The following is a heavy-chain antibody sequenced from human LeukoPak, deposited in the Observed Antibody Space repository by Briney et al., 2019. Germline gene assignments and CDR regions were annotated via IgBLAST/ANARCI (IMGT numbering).Heavy chain of an antibody. D-gene: IGHD2-2*01. V-gene: IGHV3-30*18. J-gene: IGHJ4*02. Sequence: GRSLRLSCAASGFTFSSYGMHWDRQAPGKGLEWVAVISYDGSNKYYADSVKGRFTISRDNSKNTLYLQMNSLRAEDTAVYYCAKWCSSTSCYSRPPGDFDYWGQGTLVTVSS. CDR3: AKWCSSTSCYSRPPGDFDY. CDR1: GFTFSSYG. CDR2: ISYDGSNK.